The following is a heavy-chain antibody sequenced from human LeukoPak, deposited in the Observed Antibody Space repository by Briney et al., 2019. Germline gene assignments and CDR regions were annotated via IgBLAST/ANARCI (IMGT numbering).Heavy chain of an antibody. CDR2: ISYDGSNK. J-gene: IGHJ4*02. D-gene: IGHD3-9*01. CDR3: ARGYYDILTPRSY. Sequence: GRSLRLSCAASGFTFSSYAMHWVRQAPGKGLEWVAVISYDGSNKYYADSVKGRFTISRDNSKNTLYLQMNSLRAEDTAVYYCARGYYDILTPRSYWGQGTLVTVSS. CDR1: GFTFSSYA. V-gene: IGHV3-30*04.